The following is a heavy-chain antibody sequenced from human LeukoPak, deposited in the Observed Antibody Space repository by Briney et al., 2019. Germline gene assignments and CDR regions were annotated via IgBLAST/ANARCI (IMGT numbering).Heavy chain of an antibody. D-gene: IGHD3-10*01. CDR1: GFTFSSYA. CDR2: ISGSGGST. Sequence: SGGSLRLSCAASGFTFSSYAMGWVRQAPGKGLEWVSAISGSGGSTYYADSVKGRFTISRDNSKNTLYLQMNSLRAEDTAVYYCAKDVHYYGSGSYYRWGQGTLVTVSS. CDR3: AKDVHYYGSGSYYR. V-gene: IGHV3-23*01. J-gene: IGHJ4*02.